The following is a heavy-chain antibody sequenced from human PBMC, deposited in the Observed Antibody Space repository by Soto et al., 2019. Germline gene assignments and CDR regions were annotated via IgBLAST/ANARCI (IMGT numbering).Heavy chain of an antibody. Sequence: PGGSLRLSCAASGFTFSSYAMHWVRQAPGKGLEWVAVISYDGSNKYYADSVKGRFTISRDNSKNTLYLQMNSLRAEDTAVYYCVSQGVNNHYGMDVWGQGTTVTVSS. CDR1: GFTFSSYA. V-gene: IGHV3-30-3*01. J-gene: IGHJ6*02. D-gene: IGHD2-21*01. CDR3: VSQGVNNHYGMDV. CDR2: ISYDGSNK.